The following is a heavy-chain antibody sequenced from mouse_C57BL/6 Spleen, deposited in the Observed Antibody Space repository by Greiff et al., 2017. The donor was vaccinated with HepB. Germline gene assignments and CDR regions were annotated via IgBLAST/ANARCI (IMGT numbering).Heavy chain of an antibody. D-gene: IGHD2-1*01. CDR1: GYAFSSSW. CDR2: IYPGDGDT. J-gene: IGHJ4*01. V-gene: IGHV1-82*01. CDR3: ARGYGNSPYAMDY. Sequence: VKVVESGPELVKPGASVKISCKASGYAFSSSWMNWVKQRPGKGLEWIGRIYPGDGDTNYNGKFKGKATLTADKSSSTAYMQLSSLTSEDSAVYFCARGYGNSPYAMDYWGQGTSVTVSS.